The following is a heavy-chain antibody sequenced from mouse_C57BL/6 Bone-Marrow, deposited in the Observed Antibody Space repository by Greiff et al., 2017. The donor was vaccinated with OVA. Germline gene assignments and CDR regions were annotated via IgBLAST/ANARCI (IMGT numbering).Heavy chain of an antibody. J-gene: IGHJ2*01. Sequence: EVQVVESGPGLVKPSQSLSLTCSVTGYSITSGYYWNWIRQFPGNKLEWMGYISYDGSNNYNPSLKNRISITRDTSKNQFFLKLNSVTTEDTATYYCARDRDITTVVATDYFDYWGQGTTLTVSS. CDR3: ARDRDITTVVATDYFDY. V-gene: IGHV3-6*01. CDR1: GYSITSGYY. D-gene: IGHD1-1*01. CDR2: ISYDGSN.